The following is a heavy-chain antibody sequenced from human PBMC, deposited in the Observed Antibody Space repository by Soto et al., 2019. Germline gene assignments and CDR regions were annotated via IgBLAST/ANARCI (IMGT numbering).Heavy chain of an antibody. D-gene: IGHD6-13*01. J-gene: IGHJ4*02. CDR3: AKYSSSWYGVVGY. CDR2: IYYSGNT. V-gene: IGHV4-39*01. Sequence: SETLSLTCTVSGGSISSSSYYWGWIRQPPGKGLEWIGSIYYSGNTYYNPSLKSRVTMSVDTSKNQFSLKLNSVTAADTAVFYCAKYSSSWYGVVGYWGQGTLVTVSS. CDR1: GGSISSSSYY.